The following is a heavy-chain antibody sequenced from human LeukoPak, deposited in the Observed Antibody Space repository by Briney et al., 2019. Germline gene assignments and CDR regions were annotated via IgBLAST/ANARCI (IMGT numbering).Heavy chain of an antibody. D-gene: IGHD3-10*01. CDR1: GYSISSGYY. Sequence: SETLSLTCTVSGYSISSGYYWGWIRQPPGKGLEWIGSIYHSGSTYYNPPLKSRVTISVDTSKNQFSLKLSSVTAADTAVYYCARDPFITMVRGVIIDYWGQGTLVTVSS. CDR2: IYHSGST. J-gene: IGHJ4*02. CDR3: ARDPFITMVRGVIIDY. V-gene: IGHV4-38-2*02.